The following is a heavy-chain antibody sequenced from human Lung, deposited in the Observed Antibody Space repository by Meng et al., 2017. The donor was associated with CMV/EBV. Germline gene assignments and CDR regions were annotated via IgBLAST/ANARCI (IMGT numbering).Heavy chain of an antibody. D-gene: IGHD3-10*01. CDR3: LRRSGGSV. CDR2: IPHRGSS. CDR1: GDSITNHIW. V-gene: IGHV4-4*03. J-gene: IGHJ1*01. Sequence: EACPGLVRPPAPPTLTCAFSGDSITNHIWWAWVRQPPGKGLEWIGEIPHRGSSAYNPSLKSRVSMSIDKSKNQFSLKLTSVTAADTAVYHCLRRSGGSVWGQGTLVTVSS.